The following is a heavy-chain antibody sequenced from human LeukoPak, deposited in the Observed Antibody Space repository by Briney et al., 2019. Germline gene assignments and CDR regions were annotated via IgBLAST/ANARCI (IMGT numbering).Heavy chain of an antibody. J-gene: IGHJ5*02. Sequence: GGSLRLSCVASGFTFSSYAMAWVRQAPGKGLEWVSVINESGGTTYYAAIVKGRFTISRDSSKNTLYLQLSSLRAEDTALYYCAKADSTSLNWFDPWGQGTLVTVSS. CDR2: INESGGTT. CDR3: AKADSTSLNWFDP. D-gene: IGHD3-16*02. CDR1: GFTFSSYA. V-gene: IGHV3-23*01.